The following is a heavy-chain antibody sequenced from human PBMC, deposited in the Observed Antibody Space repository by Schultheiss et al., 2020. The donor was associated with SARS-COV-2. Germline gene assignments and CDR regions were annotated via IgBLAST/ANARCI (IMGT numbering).Heavy chain of an antibody. J-gene: IGHJ3*02. Sequence: SETLSLTCAVYGGSFSGYYWSWIRQPPGKGLEWIGEINHSGSTNYNPSLKSRVTISVDTSKNQFSLKLSSVTAADTAVYYCARDFVWERTTLHDAFDIWGQGTMVTVSS. CDR3: ARDFVWERTTLHDAFDI. CDR1: GGSFSGYY. V-gene: IGHV4-34*01. D-gene: IGHD1-1*01. CDR2: INHSGST.